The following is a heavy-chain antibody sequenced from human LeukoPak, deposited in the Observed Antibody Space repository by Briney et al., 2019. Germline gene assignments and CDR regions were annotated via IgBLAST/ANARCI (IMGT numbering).Heavy chain of an antibody. V-gene: IGHV4-31*03. J-gene: IGHJ4*02. CDR2: IYYSGST. CDR3: ARDGPVFGAFDY. Sequence: PSQTLSLTCTVSGGSISSGGYYWSWIRQHPGKGLEWIGYIYYSGSTYYNPSPKSRVTISVDTSKNQFSLKLSSVTAADTAVYYCARDGPVFGAFDYWGQGTLVTVSS. D-gene: IGHD3-16*01. CDR1: GGSISSGGYY.